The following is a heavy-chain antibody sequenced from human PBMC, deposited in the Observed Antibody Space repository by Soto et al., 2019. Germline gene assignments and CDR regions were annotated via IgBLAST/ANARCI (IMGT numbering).Heavy chain of an antibody. V-gene: IGHV3-48*01. CDR2: IMPGSSHI. CDR3: ASLYSSGWRYYYYGMDV. J-gene: IGHJ6*02. Sequence: VGSLRLSCAACGLAFCFYSMNWVRQATGKGLEWVSYIMPGSSHIFYADSVKGRFTISRDNSKNTLYLQMNSLRAEDTAVYYCASLYSSGWRYYYYGMDVWGQGT. D-gene: IGHD6-19*01. CDR1: GLAFCFYS.